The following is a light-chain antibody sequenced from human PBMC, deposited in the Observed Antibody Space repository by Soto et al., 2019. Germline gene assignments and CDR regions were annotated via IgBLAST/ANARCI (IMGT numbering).Light chain of an antibody. CDR2: GAS. CDR1: QSVSSSY. V-gene: IGKV3-20*01. CDR3: QQYHDSTLM. J-gene: IGKJ1*01. Sequence: EIVLTQSPGTLSLSPGERATLSCRASQSVSSSYLAWYQQKPGLAPRLLIYGASSRATGIPDRFSGGGSGTDFTLTISRLEPEDFGVYYCQQYHDSTLMFGQGTKVDIK.